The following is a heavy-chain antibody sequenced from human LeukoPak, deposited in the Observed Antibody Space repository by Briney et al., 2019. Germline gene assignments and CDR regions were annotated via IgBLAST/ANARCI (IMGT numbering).Heavy chain of an antibody. CDR2: IYHSGST. D-gene: IGHD3-10*02. CDR1: GGSISSGDYS. V-gene: IGHV4-30-2*01. Sequence: SQTLSLTCAVSGGSISSGDYSWGWIRQPPGKGLEWIGYIYHSGSTYYNPSLKSRVTISVDRSKIQFSLKLSSVTAADTAVYYCARGLPLFGELLCPFDIWGQGTMLTVFS. J-gene: IGHJ3*02. CDR3: ARGLPLFGELLCPFDI.